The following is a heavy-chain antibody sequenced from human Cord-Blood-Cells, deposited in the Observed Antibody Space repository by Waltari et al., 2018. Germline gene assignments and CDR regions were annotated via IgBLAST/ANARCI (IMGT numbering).Heavy chain of an antibody. CDR2: KKPNTGNP. J-gene: IGHJ4*02. V-gene: IGHV7-4-1*02. CDR3: ARDQTDYYDSSGYYYY. Sequence: QVQLVQSGSELKKPGASVKVSCKASGYTFTSYAMNWVRQAPGQGLEWMGWKKPNTGNPTYAQGFTGRFVFSLDTSVSTAYLQISSLKAEDTAVYYCARDQTDYYDSSGYYYYWGQGTLVTVSS. CDR1: GYTFTSYA. D-gene: IGHD3-22*01.